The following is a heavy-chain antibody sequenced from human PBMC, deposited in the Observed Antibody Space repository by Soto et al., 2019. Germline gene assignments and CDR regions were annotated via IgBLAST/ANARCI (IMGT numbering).Heavy chain of an antibody. Sequence: QVQLVQSGAEVKKPGSSVKVSCKASGYTFSSYGISWVRQAPGQGLEWMGWISAYNGNTNYAQKFQGRVTMTTDTSTSTGYMDLRSLRSDDTAVYYCARGGSYYDFSSGYYMNPRGGRFGMDVWGQGTTVTVSS. CDR3: ARGGSYYDFSSGYYMNPRGGRFGMDV. V-gene: IGHV1-18*01. CDR1: GYTFSSYG. CDR2: ISAYNGNT. J-gene: IGHJ6*02. D-gene: IGHD3-3*01.